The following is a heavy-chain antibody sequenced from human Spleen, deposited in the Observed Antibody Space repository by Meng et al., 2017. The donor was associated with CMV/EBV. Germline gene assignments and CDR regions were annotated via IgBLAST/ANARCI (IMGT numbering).Heavy chain of an antibody. CDR3: ARDDGSGNVYDFYFGMDV. D-gene: IGHD3-10*01. CDR1: GFTFNTYS. V-gene: IGHV3-21*01. CDR2: ISGSSIYI. J-gene: IGHJ6*02. Sequence: GGSLRLSCAASGFTFNTYSMNWVRQAPGKGLEWVSSISGSSIYIYYADSVKGRSTISRDNAKNSVYLQMNSLRAEDTAVYYCARDDGSGNVYDFYFGMDVWGPGTTVTVSS.